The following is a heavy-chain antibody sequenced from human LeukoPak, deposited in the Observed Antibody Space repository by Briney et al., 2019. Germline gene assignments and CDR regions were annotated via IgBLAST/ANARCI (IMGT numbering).Heavy chain of an antibody. CDR2: IYYSGST. CDR1: GGSISSSSYY. V-gene: IGHV4-39*07. Sequence: SETLSLTCTASGGSISSSSYYWGWIRQPPGTGLEWIGSIYYSGSTYYNPSLKSRVTISVDTSKNQFSLKLSSVTAADTAVYYCARGGAAAGRRWFDPWGQGTLVTVSS. CDR3: ARGGAAAGRRWFDP. D-gene: IGHD6-13*01. J-gene: IGHJ5*02.